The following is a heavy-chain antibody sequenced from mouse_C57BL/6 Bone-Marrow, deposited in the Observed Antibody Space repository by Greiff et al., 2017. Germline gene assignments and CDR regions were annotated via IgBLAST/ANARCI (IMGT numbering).Heavy chain of an antibody. CDR2: IDPSDSYT. D-gene: IGHD3-3*01. CDR1: GYTFTSYW. J-gene: IGHJ3*01. V-gene: IGHV1-69*01. Sequence: QVQLQQPGAELVMPGASVKLSCKASGYTFTSYWMHWVKQRPGQGLEWIGEIDPSDSYTNYNQKFKGKSTLTVDKSSRTAYMQLSSLTSEDSAVYYCASVRDPPGFAYWGQGTLVTVSA. CDR3: ASVRDPPGFAY.